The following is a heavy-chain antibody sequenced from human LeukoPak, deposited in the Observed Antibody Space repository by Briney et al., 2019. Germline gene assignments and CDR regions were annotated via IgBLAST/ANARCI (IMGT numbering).Heavy chain of an antibody. Sequence: SETLSLTCAVYGGSFSGYYWSWIRQPPGKGLEWIGEINHSGSTNYNPSLKSRVTISVDTSKNQFSLKLSSVTAAGTAVYYCARAFPPNYDILTGGGYFDYWGQGTLVTVSS. CDR3: ARAFPPNYDILTGGGYFDY. CDR1: GGSFSGYY. D-gene: IGHD3-9*01. J-gene: IGHJ4*02. CDR2: INHSGST. V-gene: IGHV4-34*01.